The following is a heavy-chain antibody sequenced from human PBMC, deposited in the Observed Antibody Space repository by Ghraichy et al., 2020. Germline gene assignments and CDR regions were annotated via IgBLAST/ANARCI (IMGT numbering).Heavy chain of an antibody. J-gene: IGHJ4*02. CDR2: ISGSGGST. CDR3: ARTVVFEY. V-gene: IGHV3-23*01. Sequence: GVLRLSCAASGFTFSNYAMSWVRQAPGKGPEWVSSISGSGGSTYYADSVKGRFTISRDNSKNTLYLLMNSLRAEDTAIYYCARTVVFEYWGQGTLVTVSS. D-gene: IGHD4-23*01. CDR1: GFTFSNYA.